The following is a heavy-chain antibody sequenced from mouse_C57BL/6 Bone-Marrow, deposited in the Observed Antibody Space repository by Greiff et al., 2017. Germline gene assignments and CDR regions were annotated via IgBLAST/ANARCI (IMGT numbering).Heavy chain of an antibody. J-gene: IGHJ2*01. CDR2: IDPSDSYT. D-gene: IGHD2-4*01. Sequence: QLQQPGAELVKPGASVKLSCKASGYTFTSYWMQWVKQRPGQGLEWIGEIDPSDSYTNYNQKFKGKATLTVDTSSSTAYMQLSSLTSEDSAVYYCARRNDYDKKGYYFDYWGQGTTLTVSS. V-gene: IGHV1-50*01. CDR3: ARRNDYDKKGYYFDY. CDR1: GYTFTSYW.